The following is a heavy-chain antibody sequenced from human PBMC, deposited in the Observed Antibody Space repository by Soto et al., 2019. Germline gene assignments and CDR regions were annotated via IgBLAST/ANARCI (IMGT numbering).Heavy chain of an antibody. CDR1: GGSISSYY. CDR3: ARGSHDFWSGYYKHNWFDP. D-gene: IGHD3-3*01. CDR2: IYTSGST. J-gene: IGHJ5*02. V-gene: IGHV4-4*07. Sequence: KPSETLSLTCTVSGGSISSYYWSWIRQPAGKGLEWIGRIYTSGSTNYNPSLKSRVTMSVDTSKNQFSLKLSSVTAADTAVYYCARGSHDFWSGYYKHNWFDPWGQGTLVTVSS.